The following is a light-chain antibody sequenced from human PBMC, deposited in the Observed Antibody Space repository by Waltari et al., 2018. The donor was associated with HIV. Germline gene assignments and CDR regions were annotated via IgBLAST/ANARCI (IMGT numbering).Light chain of an antibody. Sequence: QSALTQPASVSGSPGQSITISCTGTSSDVGGYNYVSWYQQHPGKAPKLMIYEVSNRPLGFSNRSAGSKLGNPAPLTILGLQAENEADYYGSSNKSSRTPGVFEMGTKLTVL. CDR2: EVS. J-gene: IGLJ1*01. CDR3: SSNKSSRTPGV. V-gene: IGLV2-14*01. CDR1: SSDVGGYNY.